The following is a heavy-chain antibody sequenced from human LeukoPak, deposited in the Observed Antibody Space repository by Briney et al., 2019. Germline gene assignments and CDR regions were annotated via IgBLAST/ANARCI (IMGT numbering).Heavy chain of an antibody. J-gene: IGHJ4*02. CDR2: ISWNSGSI. V-gene: IGHV3-9*01. D-gene: IGHD3-22*01. CDR1: GFTFDDYA. Sequence: GRSLRLSCAASGFTFDDYAMHWVRQAPGKGLEWVSGISWNSGSIGYADSVKGRFTISRDNAKNSLYLQMNSLRAEDTALYYCAKGGYSSGYSGYYFDYWGQGTLATVSS. CDR3: AKGGYSSGYSGYYFDY.